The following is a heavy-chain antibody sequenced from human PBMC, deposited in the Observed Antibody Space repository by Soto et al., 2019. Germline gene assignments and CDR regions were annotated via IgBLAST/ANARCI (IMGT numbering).Heavy chain of an antibody. J-gene: IGHJ4*02. D-gene: IGHD3-10*01. Sequence: QTLSLTCAISGDSVSSNSATWNWIRQSPSRGLQWLGRTYYRSKWYHDYAVSVKSRITINPDTSKNQFSLQLISVTPEDTAVYYCARSITGSAYFDYWGQGTLVTVSS. V-gene: IGHV6-1*01. CDR1: GDSVSSNSAT. CDR3: ARSITGSAYFDY. CDR2: TYYRSKWYH.